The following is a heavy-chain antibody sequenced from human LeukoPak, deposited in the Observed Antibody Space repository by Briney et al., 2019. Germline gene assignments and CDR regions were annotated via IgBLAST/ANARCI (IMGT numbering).Heavy chain of an antibody. J-gene: IGHJ4*02. Sequence: GRSLRLSCAASGFTFSSSGMHWVRQAPGKGLEWVAVISYDGSKKYYADSVKGRLTISRDNSKNTLYLQMNSLKPEDTAVYYCAKEDSSGYRYWGQGTLVTVSS. V-gene: IGHV3-30*18. D-gene: IGHD3-22*01. CDR1: GFTFSSSG. CDR2: ISYDGSKK. CDR3: AKEDSSGYRY.